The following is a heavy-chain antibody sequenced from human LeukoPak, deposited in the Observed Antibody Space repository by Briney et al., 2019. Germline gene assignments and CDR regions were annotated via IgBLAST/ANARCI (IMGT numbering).Heavy chain of an antibody. J-gene: IGHJ3*02. CDR1: GFTFSSYW. V-gene: IGHV3-7*01. CDR3: AKGLSIAARCAFDI. Sequence: GGSLRLSCAASGFTFSSYWMSWVRQAPGKGLEWVANMKLDGSEKYYVDSVKGRFTISRDNAKKSLYLQMNSLRDEDTAVYYCAKGLSIAARCAFDIWGQGTMVTVSS. CDR2: MKLDGSEK. D-gene: IGHD6-6*01.